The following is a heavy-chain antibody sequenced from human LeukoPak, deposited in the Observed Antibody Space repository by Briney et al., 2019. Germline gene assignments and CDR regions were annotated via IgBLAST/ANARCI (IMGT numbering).Heavy chain of an antibody. CDR3: ARDHHSYGYGYYYGMDV. CDR2: ISYDGSNK. CDR1: GFTFSSYA. D-gene: IGHD5-18*01. Sequence: SGGSLRLSCAASGFTFSSYAMHWVRQAPGKGLEWVAVISYDGSNKYYADSVKGRFTISRDNSKNTLYLQMNSLRAEDTAVYYCARDHHSYGYGYYYGMDVWGQGTTVTVSS. V-gene: IGHV3-30-3*01. J-gene: IGHJ6*02.